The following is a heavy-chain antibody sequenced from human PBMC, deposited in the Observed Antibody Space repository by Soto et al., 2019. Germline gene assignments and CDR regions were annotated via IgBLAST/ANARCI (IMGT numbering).Heavy chain of an antibody. J-gene: IGHJ5*02. CDR2: IFSNEEK. Sequence: QVTLKESGPVVVKPTETLTLTCTVSGFSLSHARVGVSWIRQPPGKALEWLAHIFSNEEKSYSTSLKNRLTISKETSKSQVVLTMTNVDPVDSGTYYCALIKDCSRTDCYLASFDPWGQGTLVTVSS. D-gene: IGHD2-2*01. CDR3: ALIKDCSRTDCYLASFDP. CDR1: GFSLSHARVG. V-gene: IGHV2-26*01.